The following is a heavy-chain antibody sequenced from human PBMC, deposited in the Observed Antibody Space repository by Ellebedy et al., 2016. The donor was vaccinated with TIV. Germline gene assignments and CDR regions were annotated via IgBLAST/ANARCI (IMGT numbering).Heavy chain of an antibody. CDR2: ISSTGSRT. CDR1: GFTFSSYA. J-gene: IGHJ5*02. Sequence: GESLKISCAASGFTFSSYAMSLVRHAPGKGLECVSTISSTGSRTYYADSVQGRFTISRDNSRNTLYLQMNSLRAEDSAIHFCGRDAVTGNSRGKWLDPWGQGTLVTVSS. V-gene: IGHV3-23*01. D-gene: IGHD2-21*02. CDR3: GRDAVTGNSRGKWLDP.